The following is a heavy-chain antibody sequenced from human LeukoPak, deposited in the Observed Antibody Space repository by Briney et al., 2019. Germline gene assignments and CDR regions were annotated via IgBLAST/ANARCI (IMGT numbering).Heavy chain of an antibody. D-gene: IGHD2-2*01. CDR1: GGSFSGYY. Sequence: PSETLSLTCAVYGGSFSGYYWSWIRQPPGKGLEWIGEINHSGSTNYNPSLKSRVIISVDTSKNQFSLKLSSVTAADTAVYYCARGRKDIVVVPAAIFNYWGQGTLVTVSS. CDR3: ARGRKDIVVVPAAIFNY. V-gene: IGHV4-34*01. CDR2: INHSGST. J-gene: IGHJ4*02.